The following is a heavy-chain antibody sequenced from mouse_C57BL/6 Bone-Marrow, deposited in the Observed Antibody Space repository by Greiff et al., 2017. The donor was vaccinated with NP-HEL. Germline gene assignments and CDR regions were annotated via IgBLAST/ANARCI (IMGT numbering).Heavy chain of an antibody. Sequence: EVQLQQSGPELVKPGASVKISCKASGYTFTDYYMNWVKQSHGKSLEWIGDINPNNGGTSYNQKFKGKATLTVDKSSSTAYMELRSLTSEDSAVYYCAREAYYSKDYAMDYWGQGTSVTVSS. CDR1: GYTFTDYY. D-gene: IGHD2-5*01. CDR2: INPNNGGT. V-gene: IGHV1-26*01. CDR3: AREAYYSKDYAMDY. J-gene: IGHJ4*01.